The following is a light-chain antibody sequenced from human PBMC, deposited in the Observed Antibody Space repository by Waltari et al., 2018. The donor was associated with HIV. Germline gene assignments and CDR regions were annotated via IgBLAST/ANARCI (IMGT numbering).Light chain of an antibody. V-gene: IGLV3-21*02. Sequence: SFALTQPPSESVAPGQTAKITCGAYNIGSKSVQWYQHIPGQAPGLVVYDDSARPSRIPERFSGSNSGNTATLTISEVEAGDEADYFCQLWDTYREVWVFGGGSTLTVL. CDR1: NIGSKS. CDR3: QLWDTYREVWV. J-gene: IGLJ3*02. CDR2: DDS.